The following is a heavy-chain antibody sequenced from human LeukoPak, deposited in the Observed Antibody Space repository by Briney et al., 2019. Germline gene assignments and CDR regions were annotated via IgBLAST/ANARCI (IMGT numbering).Heavy chain of an antibody. CDR2: MNPNSGNT. CDR1: GYSFSDYY. J-gene: IGHJ6*02. Sequence: ASVKVSCKTSGYSFSDYYINWVRQATGQGLEWMGWMNPNSGNTGYAQKFQGRVTMTRNTSISTAYMELSSLRSEDTAVYYCARHGLLHYYYYYGMDVWGQGTTVTVSS. CDR3: ARHGLLHYYYYYGMDV. D-gene: IGHD2/OR15-2a*01. V-gene: IGHV1-8*02.